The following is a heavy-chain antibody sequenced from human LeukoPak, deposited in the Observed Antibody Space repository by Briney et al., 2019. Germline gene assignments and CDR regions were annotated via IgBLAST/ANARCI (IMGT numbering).Heavy chain of an antibody. J-gene: IGHJ6*03. CDR3: ARDGEIAAAGHYYYYYMDV. CDR2: ISFDGSNK. CDR1: GFTLNSYA. V-gene: IGHV3-30-3*01. D-gene: IGHD6-13*01. Sequence: GRSLRLSCAASGFTLNSYAMHWVRQAPGKGLEWVAVISFDGSNKYSADSVKGRFTISRDNSKNTLYLQMNSLRVEDTAVYYCARDGEIAAAGHYYYYYMDVWGKGTTVTVSS.